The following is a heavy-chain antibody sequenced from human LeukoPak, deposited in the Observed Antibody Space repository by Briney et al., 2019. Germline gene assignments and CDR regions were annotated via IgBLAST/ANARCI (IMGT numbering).Heavy chain of an antibody. CDR1: GFTFSSYA. V-gene: IGHV3-23*01. Sequence: PGGSLRLSCAASGFTFSSYAMSWVRQAPGKGLEWVSAISGSGGSTYYADSVKGRFTISRDNSKNTLYLQMNSLRAEDTAVYYCAKPRGYSYGSLAAFDIWGQGTMVTVSS. CDR2: ISGSGGST. D-gene: IGHD5-18*01. CDR3: AKPRGYSYGSLAAFDI. J-gene: IGHJ3*02.